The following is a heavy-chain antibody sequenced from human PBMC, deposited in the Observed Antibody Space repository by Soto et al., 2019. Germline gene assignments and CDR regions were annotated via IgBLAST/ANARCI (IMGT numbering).Heavy chain of an antibody. D-gene: IGHD1-26*01. CDR2: IYRTGST. J-gene: IGHJ5*02. CDR3: AKSLDDWFDP. V-gene: IGHV4-4*02. Sequence: SGTLSVTCAVSGFSFTSKNWWTWVRQPPGQGLEWIGEIYRTGSTNYNPSLKSRVTISLDKSENQFSLKVTSLTAADTAVYYCAKSLDDWFDPWGQGTLVTVSS. CDR1: GFSFTSKNW.